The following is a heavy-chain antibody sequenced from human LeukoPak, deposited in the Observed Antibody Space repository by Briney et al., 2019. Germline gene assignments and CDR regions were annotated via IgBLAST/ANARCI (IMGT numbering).Heavy chain of an antibody. V-gene: IGHV3-23*01. D-gene: IGHD5-12*01. CDR3: AKDPADIVATIWDDY. CDR1: GFTFSSYA. Sequence: HPGGSLRLSCAASGFTFSSYAMSWVRQAPGKGLEWVSAISGSGGSTYYADSVKGRFTISRDNSKNTLYLQMNSLRAEDTAVYYCAKDPADIVATIWDDYWGQGTLVTVSS. J-gene: IGHJ4*02. CDR2: ISGSGGST.